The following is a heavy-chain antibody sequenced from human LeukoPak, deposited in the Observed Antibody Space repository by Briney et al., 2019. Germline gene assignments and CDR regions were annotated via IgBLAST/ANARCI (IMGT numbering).Heavy chain of an antibody. CDR2: INGDGRNI. CDR1: GFTFSSDW. D-gene: IGHD3-9*01. V-gene: IGHV3-74*01. J-gene: IGHJ6*02. CDR3: TRDLMDYDVSTGLHHYYMDV. Sequence: GGSLRLSCVASGFTFSSDWMHWDRQDPRKGLVWVSRINGDGRNINYADSVRGRFTISRDNAKNTLYLQMNTLRVEDTAVYYCTRDLMDYDVSTGLHHYYMDVWGQGTTVTVSS.